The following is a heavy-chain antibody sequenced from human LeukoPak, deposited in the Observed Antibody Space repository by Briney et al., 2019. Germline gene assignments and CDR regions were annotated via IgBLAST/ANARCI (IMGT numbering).Heavy chain of an antibody. Sequence: GGSLRLSCAASGFSFSSYRMNWVRRAPGKGLEWVSYISSSSSTIYYADSVKGRFTISRDNAKNSLYLQMNSLRDEDTAVYYCARGDSSGYGPDHWGQGTLVTVSS. CDR1: GFSFSSYR. CDR2: ISSSSSTI. D-gene: IGHD3-22*01. V-gene: IGHV3-48*02. J-gene: IGHJ5*02. CDR3: ARGDSSGYGPDH.